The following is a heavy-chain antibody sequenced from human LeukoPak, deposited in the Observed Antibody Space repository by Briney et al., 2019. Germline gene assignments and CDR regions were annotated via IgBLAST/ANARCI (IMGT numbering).Heavy chain of an antibody. CDR1: GGTFTGYY. CDR3: ARAGVGATRFSRFDY. V-gene: IGHV1-2*06. D-gene: IGHD1-26*01. CDR2: INPNSGGT. Sequence: GASVKVSCKASGGTFTGYYMHWVRQAPGQGLEWMGRINPNSGGTNYAQKFQGRVTMTRDTSISTAYMELSRLRSDDTAVYYCARAGVGATRFSRFDYWGQGTLVTVSS. J-gene: IGHJ4*02.